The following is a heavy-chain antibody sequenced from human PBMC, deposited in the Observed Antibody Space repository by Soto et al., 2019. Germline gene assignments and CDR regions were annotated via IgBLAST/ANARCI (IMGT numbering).Heavy chain of an antibody. CDR3: ARGDSFSSSWYWFDS. D-gene: IGHD6-13*01. CDR1: GYTFTTYE. J-gene: IGHJ5*01. Sequence: ASVKVSCKASGYTFTTYEINWVRQAPGQGLEWMGWMNTNNGNTGYAQKFQGRVTMTRNTSISTAYMERSSLTSEDTAVYYCARGDSFSSSWYWFDSWGQGTPVTVSS. V-gene: IGHV1-8*01. CDR2: MNTNNGNT.